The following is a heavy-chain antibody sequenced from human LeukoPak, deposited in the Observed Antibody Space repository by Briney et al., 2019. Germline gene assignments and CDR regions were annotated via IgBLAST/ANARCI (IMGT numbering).Heavy chain of an antibody. D-gene: IGHD1-26*01. CDR1: GFNFSNYW. J-gene: IGHJ4*02. Sequence: GGSLRLSCAASGFNFSNYWMSWLRQATGKGLEWVANIRDDGSEEYYVGSVKGRFTIVRDNAYNSLYLQMDSLRVEDTAIYFCARFTRRYSGDYWGQGTLVGVSS. CDR2: IRDDGSEE. CDR3: ARFTRRYSGDY. V-gene: IGHV3-7*03.